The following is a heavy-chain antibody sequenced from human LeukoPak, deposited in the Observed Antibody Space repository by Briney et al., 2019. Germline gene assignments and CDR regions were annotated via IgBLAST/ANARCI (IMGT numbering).Heavy chain of an antibody. V-gene: IGHV3-15*01. CDR1: GFTFSNAW. Sequence: PGGSLRLSCAASGFTFSNAWMSWVRQAPGKGLEWVGRIKSKTDGGTTDYAAPVKGRFTISRDDSKNTLYLQMNSLKTEDTAVYYCARVGDGYNYAPLDYWGQGTLVTVSS. J-gene: IGHJ4*02. D-gene: IGHD5-24*01. CDR2: IKSKTDGGTT. CDR3: ARVGDGYNYAPLDY.